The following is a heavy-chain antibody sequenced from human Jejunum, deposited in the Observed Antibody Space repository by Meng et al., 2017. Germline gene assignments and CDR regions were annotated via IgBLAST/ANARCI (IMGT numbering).Heavy chain of an antibody. CDR1: GASISGADYY. J-gene: IGHJ4*02. D-gene: IGHD3-16*01. CDR3: VREKRRTYYFDY. V-gene: IGHV4-30-4*01. CDR2: IYYSGAN. Sequence: QVQLQESGPGPVKPSQTLSLTCTVSGASISGADYYWSWIRQPPGKGLEWIGYIYYSGANFSNPSLKSRATISIDTSKNQFSLRLISVTAADTAVYYCVREKRRTYYFDYWGQGTLVTVSS.